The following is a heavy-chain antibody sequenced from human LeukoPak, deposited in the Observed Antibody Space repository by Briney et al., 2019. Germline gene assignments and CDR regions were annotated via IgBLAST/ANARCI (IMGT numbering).Heavy chain of an antibody. CDR3: ARGTGYNYAITIPPDY. J-gene: IGHJ4*02. Sequence: PGGSLRLSCAASGFTFSDHYMGWVRQAPGKGLEWVGRTRNKANSYTTEYAASVKGRFTISRDDSKNSLYLQMNSLRAEDTAVYYCARGTGYNYAITIPPDYWGQGTLVTVSS. CDR1: GFTFSDHY. CDR2: TRNKANSYTT. D-gene: IGHD5-18*01. V-gene: IGHV3-72*01.